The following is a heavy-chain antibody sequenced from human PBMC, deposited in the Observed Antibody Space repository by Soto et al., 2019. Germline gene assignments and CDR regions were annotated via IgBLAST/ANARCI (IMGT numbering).Heavy chain of an antibody. D-gene: IGHD1-26*01. Sequence: GGSLRLSGAASGFTFSSYAISWVRQAPWKGLEWVSAISGSGVSTYYADSVKGRFTISRDNSKNTLYLQMNSLRAEDTAVYYCAKVTGQLLQWVAFDIRGHGTMVTISS. J-gene: IGHJ3*02. CDR1: GFTFSSYA. CDR2: ISGSGVST. CDR3: AKVTGQLLQWVAFDI. V-gene: IGHV3-23*01.